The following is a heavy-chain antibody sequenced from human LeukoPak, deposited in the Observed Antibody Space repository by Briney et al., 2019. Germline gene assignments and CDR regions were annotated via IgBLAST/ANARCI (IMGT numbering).Heavy chain of an antibody. CDR3: ARMVRGVIITEEGYFDY. Sequence: GASVKVSCKASGYTFTGYYMHWVRQAPGQRLEWMGWINPNSGGTNYAQKFQGRVTMTRDTSISTAYMELSRLRSDDTAVYYCARMVRGVIITEEGYFDYWGQGTLVTVSS. J-gene: IGHJ4*02. CDR1: GYTFTGYY. CDR2: INPNSGGT. V-gene: IGHV1-2*02. D-gene: IGHD3-10*01.